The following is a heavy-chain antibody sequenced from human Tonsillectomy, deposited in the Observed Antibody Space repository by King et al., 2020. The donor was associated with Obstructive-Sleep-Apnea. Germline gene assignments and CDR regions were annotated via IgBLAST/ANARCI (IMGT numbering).Heavy chain of an antibody. CDR2: IKSKTDGGTT. CDR1: GFTFSNAW. D-gene: IGHD3-10*01. CDR3: TTDEMVRGEGY. Sequence: VQLVESGGGLVKPGGSLRLSCAASGFTFSNAWMSWVRQAPGKGLEWVGRIKSKTDGGTTDYAAPVKGRFTISRDDSKNTLYLQMNSLKTEATAVYYCTTDEMVRGEGYWGQGTLVTVSS. J-gene: IGHJ4*02. V-gene: IGHV3-15*01.